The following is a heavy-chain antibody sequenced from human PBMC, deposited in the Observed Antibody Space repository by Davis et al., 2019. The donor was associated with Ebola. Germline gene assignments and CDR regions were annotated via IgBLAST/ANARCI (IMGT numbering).Heavy chain of an antibody. D-gene: IGHD4-17*01. CDR3: ARHVNGDFWYFDL. V-gene: IGHV3-66*04. Sequence: GESLKISCEASGFTVENNYMNWVRQAPGKGLEWVSLISGGGNTFYADSVKGRLIISRDTSKNTLYLQMNSLRAEDTAVYYCARHVNGDFWYFDLWGRGTRVTVSS. J-gene: IGHJ2*01. CDR2: ISGGGNT. CDR1: GFTVENNY.